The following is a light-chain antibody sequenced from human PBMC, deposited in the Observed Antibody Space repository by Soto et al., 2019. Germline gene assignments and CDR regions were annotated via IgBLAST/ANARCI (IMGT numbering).Light chain of an antibody. CDR1: QSVSSW. V-gene: IGKV1-5*03. Sequence: DIQITQSPSTRSGSVVARVTSTCRASQSVSSWLAWYQQKRGKAPGLLIYAAANLESVVPSRFSGSGSGTDLTLTISSLQPDDFAVYYCQQYGSSPRTTFGQGTKVDIK. CDR3: QQYGSSPRTT. J-gene: IGKJ1*01. CDR2: AAA.